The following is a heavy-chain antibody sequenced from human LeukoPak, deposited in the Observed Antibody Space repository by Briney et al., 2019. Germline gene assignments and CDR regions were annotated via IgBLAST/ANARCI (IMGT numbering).Heavy chain of an antibody. CDR1: GYTFTSYD. V-gene: IGHV1-8*01. Sequence: GASVKVSCKASGYTFTSYDINWLRQATGQGPEWMGWMNPNSGATGYAQKFQGRVTMTRNTSISTAYMELSSLRSEDTAVYYCARGFFPLRFLEWLSPTHYYYYGMDVWGQGTTVTVSS. J-gene: IGHJ6*02. CDR3: ARGFFPLRFLEWLSPTHYYYYGMDV. CDR2: MNPNSGAT. D-gene: IGHD3-3*01.